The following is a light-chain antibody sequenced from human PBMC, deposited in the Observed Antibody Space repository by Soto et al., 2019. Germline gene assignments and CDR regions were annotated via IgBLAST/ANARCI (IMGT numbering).Light chain of an antibody. CDR1: QSVSSN. Sequence: EIVMTQSPATLSVSPGERATLSCRASQSVSSNLAWYQQKPGQAPRLLIYGASTRATGIPARFSGSGSGTEFTLTISSLQSEDFALYYCQQYNNWPSATFGQGTKVEIK. J-gene: IGKJ1*01. CDR3: QQYNNWPSAT. CDR2: GAS. V-gene: IGKV3-15*01.